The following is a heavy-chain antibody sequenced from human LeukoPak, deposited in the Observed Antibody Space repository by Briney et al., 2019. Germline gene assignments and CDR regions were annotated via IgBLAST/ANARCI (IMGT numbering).Heavy chain of an antibody. D-gene: IGHD1-7*01. J-gene: IGHJ5*02. CDR2: INPKSGGT. CDR3: ARDSHNWNYSGFDP. Sequence: ASVKVSCKASGYTFTGYYMHWVRQAPGQELECLGWINPKSGGTNYAQKFQGRVAMTRDTSISTAYMELSRLRFDDTAVYYCARDSHNWNYSGFDPWGQGTLVTVSS. V-gene: IGHV1-2*02. CDR1: GYTFTGYY.